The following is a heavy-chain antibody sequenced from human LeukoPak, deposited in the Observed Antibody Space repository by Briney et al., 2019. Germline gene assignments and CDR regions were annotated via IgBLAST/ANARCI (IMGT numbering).Heavy chain of an antibody. CDR3: ARYPGYYYDSSGYSGPPDY. J-gene: IGHJ4*02. D-gene: IGHD3-22*01. V-gene: IGHV1-2*02. CDR2: INPNSGGT. CDR1: GYTFTGYY. Sequence: ASVKVSCKASGYTFTGYYMHWVRPAPGQGLEWMGWINPNSGGTNYAQKFQGSVTMTRDTSISTAYMELSRLRSDDTAVYYCARYPGYYYDSSGYSGPPDYWGQGTLVTVSS.